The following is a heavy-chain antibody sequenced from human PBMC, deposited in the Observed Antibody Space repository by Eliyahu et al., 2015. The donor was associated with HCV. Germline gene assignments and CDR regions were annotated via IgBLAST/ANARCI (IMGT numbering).Heavy chain of an antibody. CDR2: IWYDGSNK. J-gene: IGHJ6*02. CDR1: GFTFXSYG. CDR3: ARDQAAAGPLGPAQYYGMDV. Sequence: QVQLVESGGGVVQPGRSLRLXCXASGFTFXSYGMPWVRQAPGKGLEWVAVIWYDGSNKYYADSVKGRFTISRDNSKNTLYLQMNSLRAEDTAVYYCARDQAAAGPLGPAQYYGMDVWGQGTTVTVSS. D-gene: IGHD6-13*01. V-gene: IGHV3-33*01.